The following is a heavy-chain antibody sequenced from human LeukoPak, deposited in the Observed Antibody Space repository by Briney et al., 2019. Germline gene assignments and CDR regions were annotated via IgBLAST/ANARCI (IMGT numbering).Heavy chain of an antibody. CDR3: ARGRRLSIAAAGTGSWFDP. V-gene: IGHV4-59*01. Sequence: SETLSLTCTVSGGSISSYYWSWIRQPPGKGLGWIGYIYYSGSTNYNPSLKSRVTISVDTSKNQFSLKLSSVTAADTAVYYCARGRRLSIAAAGTGSWFDPWGQGTLVTVSS. CDR2: IYYSGST. CDR1: GGSISSYY. D-gene: IGHD6-13*01. J-gene: IGHJ5*02.